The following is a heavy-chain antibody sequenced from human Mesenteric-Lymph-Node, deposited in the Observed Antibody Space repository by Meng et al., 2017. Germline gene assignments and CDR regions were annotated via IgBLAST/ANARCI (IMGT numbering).Heavy chain of an antibody. CDR2: IFSGGST. J-gene: IGHJ4*02. CDR3: ARFNTGWPYYFDS. CDR1: GFTVSSNY. V-gene: IGHV3-53*04. D-gene: IGHD6-19*01. Sequence: GESLKISCAASGFTVSSNYMTWVRQAPGKGLEWVSLIFSGGSTSYADSVKGRFTISRHSSSNMLYLQMNSPRTEDTAVYFCARFNTGWPYYFDSWGQGTLVTVSS.